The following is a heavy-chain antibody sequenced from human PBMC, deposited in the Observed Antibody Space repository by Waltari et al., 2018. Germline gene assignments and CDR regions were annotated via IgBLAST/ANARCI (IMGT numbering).Heavy chain of an antibody. D-gene: IGHD2-8*01. CDR3: ARHPAMTIMLWYFDL. CDR2: IYYSGST. J-gene: IGHJ2*01. CDR1: DGSISSSSYY. Sequence: QLQLQESGPGLVKPSETLSLTCTVSDGSISSSSYYWGWIRQPPGKGLEWIGSIYYSGSTYYNPSLKSRVTIAVDTSKNQFSLKLSSVTAADTAVYYCARHPAMTIMLWYFDLWGRGTLVTVSS. V-gene: IGHV4-39*01.